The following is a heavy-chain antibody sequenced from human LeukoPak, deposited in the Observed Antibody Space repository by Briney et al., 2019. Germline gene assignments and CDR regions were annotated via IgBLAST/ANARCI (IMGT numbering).Heavy chain of an antibody. J-gene: IGHJ4*02. D-gene: IGHD7-27*01. CDR1: GFTFSTYG. CDR3: ARDSITGDNSLDF. Sequence: GGSLRLSCAASGFTFSTYGMHWVRQAPGKGLEWVAVITNDGNYEKYADAVRSRFTISRDNSKNTLYLQMNSLSAEDTAVYYCARDSITGDNSLDFWGRGTLVTVSS. CDR2: ITNDGNYE. V-gene: IGHV3-33*05.